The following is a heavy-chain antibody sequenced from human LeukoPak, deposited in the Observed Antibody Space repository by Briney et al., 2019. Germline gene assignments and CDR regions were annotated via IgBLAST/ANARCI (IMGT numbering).Heavy chain of an antibody. CDR2: KDYSGST. J-gene: IGHJ4*02. V-gene: IGHV4-59*12. CDR1: GGSISRYY. D-gene: IGHD1-7*01. CDR3: SRDPPAGTSPY. Sequence: SETLSLTCTVSGGSISRYYWSWIRQPPGKGLEWIGYKDYSGSTNYNRSLKSRVTISVDTSKNQFSLRLTSVTAADTAVYYCSRDPPAGTSPYWGQGTLVTVSS.